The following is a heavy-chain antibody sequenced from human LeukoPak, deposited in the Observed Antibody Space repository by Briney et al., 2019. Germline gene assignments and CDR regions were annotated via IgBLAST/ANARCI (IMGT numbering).Heavy chain of an antibody. CDR2: INSHGSTT. CDR3: ARGGAYSYGYVGY. Sequence: GGSLRLSCAASGFTFDDYAMNWVRQAPGKGLEWVSCINSHGSTTSYADSVKGRFTISRDNAKNTVYLQLNSLSAEDTAVYYCARGGAYSYGYVGYWGQGTLVTVSS. CDR1: GFTFDDYA. J-gene: IGHJ4*02. V-gene: IGHV3-74*01. D-gene: IGHD5-18*01.